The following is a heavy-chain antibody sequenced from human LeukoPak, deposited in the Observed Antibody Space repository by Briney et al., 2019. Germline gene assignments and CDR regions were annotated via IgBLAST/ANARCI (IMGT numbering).Heavy chain of an antibody. CDR2: IHYSGST. V-gene: IGHV4-30-4*01. D-gene: IGHD2/OR15-2a*01. J-gene: IGHJ4*02. CDR3: ARAAADTNSWYYFDY. CDR1: GDSISSGDHY. Sequence: SQTLSLTCTVSGDSISSGDHYWSWIRQPPGKGLEWIGYIHYSGSTYYNPFVKSRVIISVAMSKNQFSLSLDSLTAADSAVYYCARAAADTNSWYYFDYWGQGTLVTVSS.